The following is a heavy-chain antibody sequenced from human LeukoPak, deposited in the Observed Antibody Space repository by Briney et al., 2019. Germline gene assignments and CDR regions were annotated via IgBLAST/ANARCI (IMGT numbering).Heavy chain of an antibody. CDR1: GFTFGDYA. V-gene: IGHV3-49*03. CDR3: TRTGYSGSYLTPGEPDY. J-gene: IGHJ4*02. D-gene: IGHD1-26*01. CDR2: IRSKAYGGTT. Sequence: GGSLRLSCTASGFTFGDYAMSWFRQAPGKGLEWVGFIRSKAYGGTTEYAASVKGRFTISRDDSKSIAYLQMNSLKTEDTAVYYCTRTGYSGSYLTPGEPDYWGQGTLVTVSS.